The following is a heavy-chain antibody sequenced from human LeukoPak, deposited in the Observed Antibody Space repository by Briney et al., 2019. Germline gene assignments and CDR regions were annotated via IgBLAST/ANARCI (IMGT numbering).Heavy chain of an antibody. D-gene: IGHD1-26*01. CDR2: INHSGST. V-gene: IGHV4-34*01. CDR3: ARGKVGATGNWFDP. J-gene: IGHJ5*02. Sequence: PSETLSLTCTVSGGSFSGYYWSWIRQPPGKGLEWIGEINHSGSTNYNPSLKSRVTISVDTSKNQFSLKLSSVTAADTAVYYCARGKVGATGNWFDPWGQGTLVTVSS. CDR1: GGSFSGYY.